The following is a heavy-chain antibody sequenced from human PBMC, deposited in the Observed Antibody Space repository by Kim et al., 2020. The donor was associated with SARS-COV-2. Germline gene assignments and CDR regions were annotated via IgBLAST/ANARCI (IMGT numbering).Heavy chain of an antibody. CDR1: GFTFSSYA. J-gene: IGHJ6*02. V-gene: IGHV3-30*04. CDR2: ISYDGSNK. D-gene: IGHD2-2*01. Sequence: GGSLRLSCAASGFTFSSYAMHWVRQAPGKGLEWVAVISYDGSNKYYADSVKGRFTISRDNSKNTLYLQMNSLRAEDTAVYYCARDHVVVVPAAMRDRYYYYGMDVWGQGTTVTVSS. CDR3: ARDHVVVVPAAMRDRYYYYGMDV.